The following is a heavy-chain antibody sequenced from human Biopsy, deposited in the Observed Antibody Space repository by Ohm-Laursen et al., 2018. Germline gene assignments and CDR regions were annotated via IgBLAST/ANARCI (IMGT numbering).Heavy chain of an antibody. J-gene: IGHJ4*02. D-gene: IGHD6-19*01. Sequence: GTLSLTWTVSGDSVSSGSFYWTWIRQSPGQGLEYIGYIYDRGSTANYNPSLESRVTMSVDMPKNQFSLKLSSVTAADTAIYYCARGMRSSGWPYFDSWGQGTLVTVSS. CDR2: IYDRGSTA. CDR3: ARGMRSSGWPYFDS. V-gene: IGHV4-61*01. CDR1: GDSVSSGSFY.